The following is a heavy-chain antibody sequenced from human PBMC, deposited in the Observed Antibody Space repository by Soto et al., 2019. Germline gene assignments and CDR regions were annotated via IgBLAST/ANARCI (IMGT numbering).Heavy chain of an antibody. V-gene: IGHV4-30-2*01. J-gene: IGHJ4*02. CDR1: DVSSNTGGYS. CDR2: VYQSGRA. D-gene: IGHD1-1*01. CDR3: ARGAQLYFREPYFDY. Sequence: QLQLQESGSGLVNPSQTLSLTCTVSDVSSNTGGYSWNWLRQPPGKAPEWIGYVYQSGRAFYNPSLKPRASISLDKSKRQFFLNLISVTAADTAVYYCARGAQLYFREPYFDYWGQGILVTVSS.